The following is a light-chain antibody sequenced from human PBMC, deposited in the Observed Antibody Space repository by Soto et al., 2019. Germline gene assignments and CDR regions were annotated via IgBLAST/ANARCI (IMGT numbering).Light chain of an antibody. Sequence: EIVLTQSPRTLSLSPGERATLSCGASQSVTGNYLGWYQQRPGLAPRLLIYDASKRATGIPDRFSGSGSGTDFTLTISTLEPEDFAVYYCQQYGRSPVTFGQGTRLEIK. J-gene: IGKJ5*01. CDR1: QSVTGNY. CDR3: QQYGRSPVT. CDR2: DAS. V-gene: IGKV3D-20*01.